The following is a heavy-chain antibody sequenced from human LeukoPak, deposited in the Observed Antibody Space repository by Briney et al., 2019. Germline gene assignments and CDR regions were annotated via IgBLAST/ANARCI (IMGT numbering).Heavy chain of an antibody. CDR2: IYYSGST. CDR1: NGSISNYY. V-gene: IGHV4-59*01. CDR3: ARGTMIVPQDI. D-gene: IGHD3-22*01. Sequence: PSETLSLTCTVSNGSISNYYWSWIRQPPGKGLERIGYIYYSGSTNYNPSLKSRVTISVDTSKNQFSLKLSSVTAADTAVYYCARGTMIVPQDIWGQGTMVTVSS. J-gene: IGHJ3*02.